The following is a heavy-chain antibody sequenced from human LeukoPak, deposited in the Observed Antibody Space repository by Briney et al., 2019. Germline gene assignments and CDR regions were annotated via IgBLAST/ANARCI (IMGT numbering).Heavy chain of an antibody. J-gene: IGHJ5*02. CDR2: IIPILGIA. CDR1: GGTFSSYA. Sequence: ASVKVSCKASGGTFSSYAISWVRQAPGQGFEWMGRIIPILGIANYAQKFQGRVTITADKSTSTAYMELSSLRSEDTAVYYCAREGTDGSGSYYNGWFDPWGQGTLVTVSS. CDR3: AREGTDGSGSYYNGWFDP. D-gene: IGHD3-10*01. V-gene: IGHV1-69*04.